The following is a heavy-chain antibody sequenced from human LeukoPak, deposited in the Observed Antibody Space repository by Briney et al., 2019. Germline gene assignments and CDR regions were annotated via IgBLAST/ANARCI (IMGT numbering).Heavy chain of an antibody. CDR1: GFTASSNY. J-gene: IGHJ3*02. Sequence: GGSLRLSCAASGFTASSNYMSWVRQAPGKGLEWVSVIYSGGSTYYADSVKGRFTISRDNSKNTLYLQMNSLRAEDTAVYYCALGAAAGRGIANDAFDIWGQGTMVTVSS. CDR3: ALGAAAGRGIANDAFDI. V-gene: IGHV3-53*05. D-gene: IGHD6-13*01. CDR2: IYSGGST.